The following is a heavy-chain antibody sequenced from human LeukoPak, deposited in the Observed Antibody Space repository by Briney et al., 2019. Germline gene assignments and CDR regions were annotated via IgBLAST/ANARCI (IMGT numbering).Heavy chain of an antibody. CDR1: GGSISSGTYC. V-gene: IGHV4-31*03. CDR2: IYYSGNT. J-gene: IGHJ4*02. CDR3: ARIKPDS. Sequence: PSQTPSLTCTVSGGSISSGTYCWSWIRQHPGKGLEWIGCIYYSGNTYYNPSLKSRVTISVDTSKKQFSLKLSSVTAADTAVYYCARIKPDSWGQGTLVTVSS.